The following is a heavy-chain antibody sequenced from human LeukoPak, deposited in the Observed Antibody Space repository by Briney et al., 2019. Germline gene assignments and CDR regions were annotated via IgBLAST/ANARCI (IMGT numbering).Heavy chain of an antibody. CDR3: ERLGDDLYSFNY. D-gene: IGHD1-1*01. V-gene: IGHV5-51*01. Sequence: GESLKICSEASGCIFHNNWIGWRRQMPGKGLEWMGLIFPGESDTRYSPSFQGQVTISADKSISPAYLQGSTLNASDTAMYYCERLGDDLYSFNYWGQGTLVTVSS. J-gene: IGHJ4*02. CDR2: IFPGESDT. CDR1: GCIFHNNW.